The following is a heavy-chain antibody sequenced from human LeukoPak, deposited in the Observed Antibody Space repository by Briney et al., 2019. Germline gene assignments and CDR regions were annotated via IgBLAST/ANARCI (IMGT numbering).Heavy chain of an antibody. Sequence: PGGSLRLSCAASGFTFSDYYMSWIRQAPGKGLEWVSYISSSSSYTNYADSVKGRFTISRDNAKNSLYLQMNSLRAEDTAVYYCASRSEYSSGWYLGAFDIWGQGTMVTVSS. V-gene: IGHV3-11*06. CDR3: ASRSEYSSGWYLGAFDI. J-gene: IGHJ3*02. D-gene: IGHD6-13*01. CDR2: ISSSSSYT. CDR1: GFTFSDYY.